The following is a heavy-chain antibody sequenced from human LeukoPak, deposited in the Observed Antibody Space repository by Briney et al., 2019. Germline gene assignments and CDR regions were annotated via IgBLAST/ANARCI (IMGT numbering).Heavy chain of an antibody. CDR3: ARGLKSVIYYYYMDV. V-gene: IGHV4-34*01. D-gene: IGHD2-21*01. Sequence: SETLSLTCAVYGGSFSGYYWSWIRQPPGKGLEWIGEINHSGSTNYNPSLKGRVTISVDTSKNQFSLKLSSVTAADTAVYYCARGLKSVIYYYYMDVWGKGTTVTVSS. CDR1: GGSFSGYY. CDR2: INHSGST. J-gene: IGHJ6*03.